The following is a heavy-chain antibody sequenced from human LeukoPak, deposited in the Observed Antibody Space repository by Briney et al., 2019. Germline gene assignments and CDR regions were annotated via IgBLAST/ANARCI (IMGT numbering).Heavy chain of an antibody. Sequence: GGSLRLSCAASGFTFDDYAMHWVRQAPGKGLEWVSGISWNSGSIGYADSVKGRFTISRDNAKNSLYLQMNSLRAEDTALYYCAKDIESHGEYFDYWGQGTLVTVSS. CDR3: AKDIESHGEYFDY. CDR1: GFTFDDYA. D-gene: IGHD4-17*01. J-gene: IGHJ4*02. CDR2: ISWNSGSI. V-gene: IGHV3-9*01.